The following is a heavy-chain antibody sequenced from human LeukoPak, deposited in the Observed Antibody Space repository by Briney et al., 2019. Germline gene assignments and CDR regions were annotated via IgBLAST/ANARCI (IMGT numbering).Heavy chain of an antibody. CDR3: AKGRAKATVTAGDH. V-gene: IGHV3-23*01. CDR2: IGGSGGST. Sequence: GGSLRLSCAVSGFTFSGYAMSWVRQAPGKGLEWVSAIGGSGGSTHYADSVKGRFTVSRDNSKNTLYLQMNSLRADDTAVYYCAKGRAKATVTAGDHWGQGTLATVSS. D-gene: IGHD4-17*01. CDR1: GFTFSGYA. J-gene: IGHJ4*02.